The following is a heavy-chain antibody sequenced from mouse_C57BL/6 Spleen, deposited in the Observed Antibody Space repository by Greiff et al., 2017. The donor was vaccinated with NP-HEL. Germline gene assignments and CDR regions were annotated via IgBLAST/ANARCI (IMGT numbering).Heavy chain of an antibody. Sequence: VHVKQSGAELVRPGASVKLSCTASGFNIKDDYMHWVKQGPEQGLEWIGWIDPENGDTEYASKFQGKATITADTSSNTAYLQLSSLTSEDTAVYYCTTPGGAYWGQGTLVTVSA. V-gene: IGHV14-4*01. CDR2: IDPENGDT. CDR3: TTPGGAY. CDR1: GFNIKDDY. J-gene: IGHJ3*01.